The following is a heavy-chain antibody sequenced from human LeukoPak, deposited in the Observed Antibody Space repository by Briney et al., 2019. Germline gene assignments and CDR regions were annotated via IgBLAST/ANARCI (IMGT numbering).Heavy chain of an antibody. D-gene: IGHD2-15*01. J-gene: IGHJ4*02. V-gene: IGHV4-30-4*01. Sequence: SETLSLTCTVSGGSISSGGYYWSWIRQPPGKGLEWIGYIYYSGSTYYNPSLKSRVTISVDTSENQFSLKLSSVTAADTAVYYCSRDVGGFDYWGQGTLVTVSS. CDR2: IYYSGST. CDR3: SRDVGGFDY. CDR1: GGSISSGGYY.